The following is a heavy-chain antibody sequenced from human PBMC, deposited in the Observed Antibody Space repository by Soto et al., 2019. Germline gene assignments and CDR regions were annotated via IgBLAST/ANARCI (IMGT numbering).Heavy chain of an antibody. Sequence: QVQLVESRGGVVQPGRSLRLAWAASGFTFSSYGMHWVRQAPGKGLEWVAVIWFDGSNKFYADSVKGRFTISRDNSKNTVSLQMNSLRDEDSAAYYCATTGPYLGQGTLVTVSS. CDR1: GFTFSSYG. CDR2: IWFDGSNK. J-gene: IGHJ4*02. V-gene: IGHV3-33*01. CDR3: ATTGPY.